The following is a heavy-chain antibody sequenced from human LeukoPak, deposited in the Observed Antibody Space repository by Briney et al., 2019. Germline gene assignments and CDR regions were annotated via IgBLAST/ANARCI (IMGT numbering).Heavy chain of an antibody. J-gene: IGHJ6*03. Sequence: GGSLRLSCAASGFILSSNYMSWVRQAPGQGLEWISIIYKEGKTYYPDSVEGRFTISRDNSNNIVSLQMDSLRVEDTAMYYCARGAGYYDYFYLDVWGKGTTVTVSS. V-gene: IGHV3-53*05. CDR2: IYKEGKT. CDR3: ARGAGYYDYFYLDV. D-gene: IGHD3-9*01. CDR1: GFILSSNY.